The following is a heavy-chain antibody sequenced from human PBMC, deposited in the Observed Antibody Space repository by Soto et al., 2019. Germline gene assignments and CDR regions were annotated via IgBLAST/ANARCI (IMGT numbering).Heavy chain of an antibody. D-gene: IGHD6-19*01. CDR1: GFTFSSYA. Sequence: LRLSCAASGFTFSSYAMSWVRQAPGKGLEWVSGISGSGDSTYYADSVKGRFTISRDNSKNTLYLKMKSMRAEDTAVYYCSKGVPGIAVAGTGYFQHWGQGTLVTVSS. V-gene: IGHV3-23*01. CDR3: SKGVPGIAVAGTGYFQH. J-gene: IGHJ1*01. CDR2: ISGSGDST.